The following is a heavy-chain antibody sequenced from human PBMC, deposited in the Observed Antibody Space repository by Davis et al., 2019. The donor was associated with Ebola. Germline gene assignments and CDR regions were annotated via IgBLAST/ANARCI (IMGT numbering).Heavy chain of an antibody. Sequence: MPGGSLRLSCTVSGGSISGDYWSWNRQPPGKGLEWIGYIHDSGSTNYNPSLKSRLTISVGTSKNQFSLKLSSVIAADTAVYYCVGGRWLIWGQGTMVTVSS. CDR3: VGGRWLI. CDR1: GGSISGDY. V-gene: IGHV4-59*01. CDR2: IHDSGST. J-gene: IGHJ3*02. D-gene: IGHD5-24*01.